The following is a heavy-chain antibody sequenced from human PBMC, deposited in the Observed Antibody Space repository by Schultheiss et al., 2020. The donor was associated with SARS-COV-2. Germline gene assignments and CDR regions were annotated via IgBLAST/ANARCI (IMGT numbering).Heavy chain of an antibody. D-gene: IGHD3-22*01. V-gene: IGHV4-4*02. CDR2: IYHSGST. Sequence: SETLSLTCAVSGGSISSSNWWSWVRQPPGKGLEWIGEIYHSGSTNYNPSLKSRVTISVDTSKNQFSLKLSSVTAADTAVYYCARGGYYYDSSGNLPGDAFDIWGQGTMVTVSS. J-gene: IGHJ3*02. CDR1: GGSISSSNW. CDR3: ARGGYYYDSSGNLPGDAFDI.